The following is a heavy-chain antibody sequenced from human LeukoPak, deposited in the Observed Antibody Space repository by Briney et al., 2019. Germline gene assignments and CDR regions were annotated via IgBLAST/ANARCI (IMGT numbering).Heavy chain of an antibody. CDR3: ARGIPNYYYYGMDV. CDR2: MNPNSGNT. J-gene: IGHJ6*02. CDR1: GGTFSSYA. Sequence: GASVKVSCKASGGTFSSYAINWVRQATGQGLEWMGWMNPNSGNTGYEQKFQGRVTMTRNTSISTAYMELSSLRSEDTAVYYCARGIPNYYYYGMDVWGQGTTVTVSS. V-gene: IGHV1-8*02.